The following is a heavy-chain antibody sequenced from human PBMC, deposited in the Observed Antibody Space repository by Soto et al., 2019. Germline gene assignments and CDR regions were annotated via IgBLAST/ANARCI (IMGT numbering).Heavy chain of an antibody. CDR1: GGSISSSSYY. V-gene: IGHV4-39*01. D-gene: IGHD2-15*01. Sequence: QLQLQESGPGLVKPSETLSLTCTVSGGSISSSSYYWGWIRQPPGKGLEWIGNIYYSGSTYYSPSLKSRVPISVDTSKNQFSLKLSSVTATDTAVYYCTRGGTRWNPGYWGQGTLVTVSS. CDR3: TRGGTRWNPGY. CDR2: IYYSGST. J-gene: IGHJ4*02.